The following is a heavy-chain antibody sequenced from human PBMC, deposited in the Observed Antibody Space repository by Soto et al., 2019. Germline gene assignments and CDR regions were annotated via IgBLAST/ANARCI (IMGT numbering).Heavy chain of an antibody. J-gene: IGHJ6*02. V-gene: IGHV3-23*01. CDR2: ISGSGGST. CDR1: GFTFSSYA. Sequence: EVQLLESGGGLVQPGGSLRLSCAASGFTFSSYAMSWVRQAPGKGLEWVSAISGSGGSTYYADSVKGRFTISRDNSKNTLYLQMNSLRAEDTAVYYCAKDIISSWYYYYYYGMDVWGQGTTVIVSS. CDR3: AKDIISSWYYYYYYGMDV. D-gene: IGHD6-13*01.